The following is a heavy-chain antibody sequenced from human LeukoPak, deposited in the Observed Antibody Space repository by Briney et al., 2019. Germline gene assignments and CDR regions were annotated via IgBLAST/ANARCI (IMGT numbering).Heavy chain of an antibody. D-gene: IGHD3-22*01. J-gene: IGHJ4*02. CDR3: ATALYYYDSSGYYFPYYFDY. Sequence: ASVKVSCKVSGYTLTELSMHWVRQAPGKGLEWMGGFDPEDGETIYAQKFQGRVTMTEDTSTDTAYIELSSLRSEDTAVYYCATALYYYDSSGYYFPYYFDYWGQGTLVTVSS. CDR2: FDPEDGET. CDR1: GYTLTELS. V-gene: IGHV1-24*01.